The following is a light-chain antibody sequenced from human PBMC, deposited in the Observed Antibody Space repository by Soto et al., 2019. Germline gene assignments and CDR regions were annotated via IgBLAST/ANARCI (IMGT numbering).Light chain of an antibody. V-gene: IGKV3-20*01. CDR2: GAS. CDR3: QHYDDSPQVT. CDR1: QSLNSIY. Sequence: EIVLTQSQGTLSLSPGERATLSCRASQSLNSIYLAWYQQKPGQAPRLVMYGASTRATGIPDRFSGSGSGTDFTLTISRLEPEDFAVYYCQHYDDSPQVTFGGGTKVEIK. J-gene: IGKJ4*01.